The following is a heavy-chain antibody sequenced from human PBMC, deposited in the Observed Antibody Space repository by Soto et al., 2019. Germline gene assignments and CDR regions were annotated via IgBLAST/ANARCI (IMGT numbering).Heavy chain of an antibody. CDR1: GFTFSTHA. V-gene: IGHV3-30-3*01. D-gene: IGHD6-13*01. Sequence: QVQLVESGGGVVQPGRSLRLSCAASGFTFSTHAMHWVRQAPGKGLECVAIVSFDGSNKYYADSVKGRFTISRDNSKNTLYLQMSGLTPEDTAVYYCARDPTGITTAGGGRIDHWGQGTRVTVSS. J-gene: IGHJ4*02. CDR2: VSFDGSNK. CDR3: ARDPTGITTAGGGRIDH.